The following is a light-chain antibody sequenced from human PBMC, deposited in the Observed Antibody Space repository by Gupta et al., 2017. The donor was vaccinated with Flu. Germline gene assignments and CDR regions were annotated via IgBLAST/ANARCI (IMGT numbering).Light chain of an antibody. J-gene: IGLJ1*01. V-gene: IGLV2-11*01. CDR3: CSYAGDNTYV. CDR2: DVT. Sequence: QSALTQPRSVSGSPGTSVTIPCTGTSSDFGHYNSVSWSRQHPGKAPKLMIYDVTKRPSGVPDRFSGSKSGNTASLTISGLQADDEADYYCCSYAGDNTYVFGSGTKVTVL. CDR1: SSDFGHYNS.